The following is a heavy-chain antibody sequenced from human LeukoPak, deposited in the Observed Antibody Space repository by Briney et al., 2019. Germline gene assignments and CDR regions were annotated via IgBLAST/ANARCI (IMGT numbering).Heavy chain of an antibody. Sequence: GGSLRLSCAASGFTFSSYSMNWVRQAPGKGLEWVSYISSSSSTIYYADSVKGRFTISRDNAKNSLYLQMNSLRAEDTAVYYCAREGYDGDYMLRAFDIWGQGTMVTVSS. D-gene: IGHD4-17*01. CDR3: AREGYDGDYMLRAFDI. J-gene: IGHJ3*02. CDR2: ISSSSSTI. CDR1: GFTFSSYS. V-gene: IGHV3-48*01.